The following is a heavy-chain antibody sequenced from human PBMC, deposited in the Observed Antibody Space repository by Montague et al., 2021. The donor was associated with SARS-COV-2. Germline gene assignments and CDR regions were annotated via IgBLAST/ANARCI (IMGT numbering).Heavy chain of an antibody. CDR3: TREGYQVLWSDYYYYGMDV. D-gene: IGHD2-2*01. CDR2: INHSGST. CDR1: GGSFSGYY. Sequence: SETLSLTCAVYGGSFSGYYWSWIRQPPGKGLEWIGEINHSGSTNYNPSLKSRVTISVDTSKNQFSLKLSSVTAADTAVYYSTREGYQVLWSDYYYYGMDVWGQGTTVTVSS. V-gene: IGHV4-34*01. J-gene: IGHJ6*02.